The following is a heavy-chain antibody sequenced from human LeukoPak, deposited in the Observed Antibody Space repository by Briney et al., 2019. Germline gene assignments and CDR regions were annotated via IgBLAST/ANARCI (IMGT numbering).Heavy chain of an antibody. CDR2: INWNGGST. CDR1: GFTFDDYG. Sequence: QSGGSLRLSCAASGFTFDDYGMSWVRQAPGKGLEWVSGINWNGGSTYYADSVKGRFTISRDNSKNTLYLQMNSLRAEDTAVYYCAKIPRVGATTWYFDYWGQGTLVTVSS. CDR3: AKIPRVGATTWYFDY. V-gene: IGHV3-23*01. J-gene: IGHJ4*02. D-gene: IGHD1-26*01.